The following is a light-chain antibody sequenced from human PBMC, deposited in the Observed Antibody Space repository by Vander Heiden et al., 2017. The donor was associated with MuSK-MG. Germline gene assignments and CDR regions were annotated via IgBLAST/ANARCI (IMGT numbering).Light chain of an antibody. V-gene: IGKV3D-15*01. CDR3: QQYSNWPGT. Sequence: IVMTQSPATLSVSPGDTATLSCRASQDIRNKLAWYQQKPGQAPRLLMFGPSTRATDIPARFSGSGSATEFTLTISSLQPEDFAVYYCQQYSNWPGTFGQGTRLDIK. CDR2: GPS. J-gene: IGKJ5*01. CDR1: QDIRNK.